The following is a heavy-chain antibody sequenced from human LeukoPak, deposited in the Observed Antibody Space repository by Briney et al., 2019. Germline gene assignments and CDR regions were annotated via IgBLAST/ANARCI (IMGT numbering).Heavy chain of an antibody. V-gene: IGHV4-59*02. CDR2: LSYTGET. CDR3: SEGYFEPFDH. D-gene: IGHD5-24*01. Sequence: LSLTCLVSCASVSSSHWNWIRQLPGKGLEWIGCLSYTGETDYNPSLTSRVTISLDTSKNQVSLKLKSLTAADTAVYYCSEGYFEPFDHWGQGISATVSS. J-gene: IGHJ4*02. CDR1: CASVSSSH.